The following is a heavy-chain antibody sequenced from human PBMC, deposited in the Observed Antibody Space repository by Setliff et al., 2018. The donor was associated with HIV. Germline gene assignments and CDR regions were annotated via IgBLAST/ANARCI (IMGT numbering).Heavy chain of an antibody. CDR2: IYYSGST. D-gene: IGHD2-21*02. V-gene: IGHV4-59*11. CDR3: ARGIVTLGGTLNWFDP. J-gene: IGHJ5*02. CDR1: GGSISSHY. Sequence: SETLSLTCTVSGGSISSHYWSWIRQPLGKGLEWIGSIYYSGSTNYNPSLKSRVTISVDTSKNQFSLKLSSVTAADTAVYYCARGIVTLGGTLNWFDPWGQGTLVTVSS.